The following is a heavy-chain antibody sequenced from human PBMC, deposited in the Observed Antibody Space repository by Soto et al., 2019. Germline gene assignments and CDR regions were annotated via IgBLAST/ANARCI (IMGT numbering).Heavy chain of an antibody. CDR2: ILYDGSKE. CDR1: GFSFSTYV. Sequence: PGGSLRLSCTASGFSFSTYVMDWVRQAPGKGLEWVARILYDGSKEYYTDSVKGRFTISRDNSKNTLYLQMNSLRAEDTAVYYCGKGLALMADHWGQGTLVTVSS. CDR3: GKGLALMADH. D-gene: IGHD2-21*01. V-gene: IGHV3-30*18. J-gene: IGHJ4*02.